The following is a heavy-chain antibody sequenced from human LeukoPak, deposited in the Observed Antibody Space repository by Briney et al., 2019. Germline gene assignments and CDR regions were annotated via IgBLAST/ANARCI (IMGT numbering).Heavy chain of an antibody. CDR2: IYYSGST. V-gene: IGHV4-59*08. CDR1: GGSISSYY. Sequence: SETLSLTCTVSGGSISSYYWRWIRQPPGKRLEWIGYIYYSGSTNYNPSLKSRITISIDTSKNQFSLKLSSVTAADTAVYYCAALGYYYYYGMDVWGQGTTVTVSS. CDR3: AALGYYYYYGMDV. J-gene: IGHJ6*02.